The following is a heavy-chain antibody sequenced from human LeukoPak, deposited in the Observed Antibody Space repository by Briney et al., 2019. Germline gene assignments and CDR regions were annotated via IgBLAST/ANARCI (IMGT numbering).Heavy chain of an antibody. CDR3: ARRLLGYCSGGSCYSGYFQH. Sequence: PSETLSLTCTVSGYSISSGYYWSWIRQPPGKGLEWIGEINHSGSTNSNPSLKSRVTISVDTSKNQFSLKLSSVTAADTAVYYCARRLLGYCSGGSCYSGYFQHWGQGTLVTVSS. J-gene: IGHJ1*01. V-gene: IGHV4-38-2*02. CDR2: INHSGST. CDR1: GYSISSGYY. D-gene: IGHD2-15*01.